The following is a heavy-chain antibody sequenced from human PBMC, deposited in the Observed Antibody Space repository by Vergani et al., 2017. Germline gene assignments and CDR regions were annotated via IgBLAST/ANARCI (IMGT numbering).Heavy chain of an antibody. D-gene: IGHD2-21*01. V-gene: IGHV3-33*08. CDR3: ARDPAYCGGDCYSSWFDP. J-gene: IGHJ5*02. CDR1: GFTFSSYE. Sequence: VQLVESGGGLVQPGGSLRLSCAASGFTFSSYEMNWVRQAPGKGLEWVAVIWYDGSNKYYADSVKGRFTISRDNSKNTLYLQMNSLRAEDTAVYYCARDPAYCGGDCYSSWFDPWGQGTLVTVSS. CDR2: IWYDGSNK.